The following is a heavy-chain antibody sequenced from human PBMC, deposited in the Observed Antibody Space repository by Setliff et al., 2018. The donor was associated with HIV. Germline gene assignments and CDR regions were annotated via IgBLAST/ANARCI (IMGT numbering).Heavy chain of an antibody. V-gene: IGHV4-4*09. CDR2: IYTTGST. CDR1: GDSISNYY. Sequence: NPSETLSLTCTVSGDSISNYYWSWVRQPPGKGLEWIGYIYTTGSTNYNPSLKSRVTMSVDTSKNQFSLKLSSVTAADTAVYYCARGLSFYDPGGFDYWGQGTLVTVSS. J-gene: IGHJ4*02. D-gene: IGHD3-22*01. CDR3: ARGLSFYDPGGFDY.